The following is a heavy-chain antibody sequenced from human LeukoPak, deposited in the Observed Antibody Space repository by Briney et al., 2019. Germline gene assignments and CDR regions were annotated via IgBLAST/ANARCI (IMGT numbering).Heavy chain of an antibody. CDR3: GGNNFYYFAY. CDR1: GGSISSGTYY. J-gene: IGHJ4*02. CDR2: FYYTGTT. V-gene: IGHV4-39*01. D-gene: IGHD5-24*01. Sequence: SETLSLTCTVSGGSISSGTYYWGWIRQPPGKGLEWIGSFYYTGTTYYNPSLKSRVTISVETSKNQFSLKLTSVTAAGTAVYYCGGNNFYYFAYWGQGSLVTVSS.